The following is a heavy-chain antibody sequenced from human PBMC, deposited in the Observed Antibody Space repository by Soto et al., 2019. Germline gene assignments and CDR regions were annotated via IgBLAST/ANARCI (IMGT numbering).Heavy chain of an antibody. J-gene: IGHJ4*02. V-gene: IGHV1-69*02. Sequence: QVQLVQSGAEVKKPGSTVNVSCKASGGTFRNEIISWERQAPGQGLDWMGTIIPLFGIVNYAQKLQGRLTISADKFTGTAYMELSSLRSEDTAVYYCASGTLYGSGSYPVDYWGQGTLVTVSP. CDR1: GGTFRNEI. D-gene: IGHD3-10*01. CDR3: ASGTLYGSGSYPVDY. CDR2: IIPLFGIV.